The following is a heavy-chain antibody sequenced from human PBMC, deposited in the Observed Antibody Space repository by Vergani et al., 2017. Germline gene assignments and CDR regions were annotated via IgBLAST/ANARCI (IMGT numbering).Heavy chain of an antibody. CDR1: GFTVSSNY. CDR3: AREPPLGQIRPIGGYYYMDV. V-gene: IGHV3-53*01. CDR2: IYSGGST. Sequence: EVQLVESGGGLIQPGGSLRLSCAASGFTVSSNYMSWVRQAPGKGLEWVSVIYSGGSTYYADSVKGRFTISRDNSKNTLYLQMNSLRAEDTAVYYCAREPPLGQIRPIGGYYYMDVWGKGTTVTVSS. J-gene: IGHJ6*03. D-gene: IGHD2-15*01.